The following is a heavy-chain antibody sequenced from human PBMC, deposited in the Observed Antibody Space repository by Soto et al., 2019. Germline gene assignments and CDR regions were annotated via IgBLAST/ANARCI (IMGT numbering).Heavy chain of an antibody. CDR1: GFSFSSFA. Sequence: EVQLLESGGGFIHPGGSLRLSCAASGFSFSSFAMNWVRQAPGKGLEWVSIISGSADSTFYADSVKGRFTISRDNSKCTLYLQINSLRAEDTAVYYCAKTRGAMIYAISVYGMDVWGQGTTVTVSS. J-gene: IGHJ6*02. V-gene: IGHV3-23*01. D-gene: IGHD2-8*01. CDR2: ISGSADST. CDR3: AKTRGAMIYAISVYGMDV.